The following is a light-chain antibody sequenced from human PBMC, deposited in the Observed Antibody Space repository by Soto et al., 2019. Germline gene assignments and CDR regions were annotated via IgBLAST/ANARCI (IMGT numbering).Light chain of an antibody. CDR2: DVS. V-gene: IGKV3D-20*02. J-gene: IGKJ5*01. CDR1: QRVSSSY. CDR3: QQRSNWPQIT. Sequence: EIVLAQSPGTLSLSPGERATLSCRASQRVSSSYLAWYQQKPGQAPRLLIYDVSNRATGIPARFSGSGSGTDFTLTISSLEPEDFAVYYCQQRSNWPQITFGQGTRLEI.